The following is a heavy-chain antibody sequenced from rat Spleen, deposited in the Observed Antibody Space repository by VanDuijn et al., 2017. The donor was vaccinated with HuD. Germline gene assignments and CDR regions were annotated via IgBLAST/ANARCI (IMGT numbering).Heavy chain of an antibody. J-gene: IGHJ3*01. CDR2: ISNGGGNT. D-gene: IGHD1-4*01. V-gene: IGHV5S23*01. Sequence: EVQLVESGGGLVQPGRSLKLSCAASGFTFSDYYMAWVRQAPTKGLEWVASISNGGGNTYYRGPVKGRFTIFRDVAKSTLYLQMDSLRSEDTATYYCATAGSRVSRFAYWGQGTLVTVSS. CDR1: GFTFSDYY. CDR3: ATAGSRVSRFAY.